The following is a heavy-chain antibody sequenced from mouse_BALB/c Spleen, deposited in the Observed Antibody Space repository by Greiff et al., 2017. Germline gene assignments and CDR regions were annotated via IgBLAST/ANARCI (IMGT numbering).Heavy chain of an antibody. CDR3: ARHYYYGSSFAY. J-gene: IGHJ3*01. Sequence: EVHLVESGGGLVKPGGSLKLSCAASGFAFSSYDMSWVRQTPEKRLEWVAYISSGGGSTYYPDTVKGRFTISRDNAKNTLYLQMSSLKSEDTAMYYCARHYYYGSSFAYWGQGTLVTVSA. CDR2: ISSGGGST. CDR1: GFAFSSYD. D-gene: IGHD1-1*01. V-gene: IGHV5-12-1*01.